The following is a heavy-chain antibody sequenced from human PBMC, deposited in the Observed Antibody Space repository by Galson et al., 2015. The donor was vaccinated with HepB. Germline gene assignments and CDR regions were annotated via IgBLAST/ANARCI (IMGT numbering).Heavy chain of an antibody. D-gene: IGHD5-12*01. Sequence: SLRLSCAASGFTFSTYAMSWVRQAPGKGLEWVSGISGIDGSTYYADSVKGRFTISRDNSKNTLFLQMNSLRADDTAVYYCARQLAIGYWGQGTLVTVSS. CDR3: ARQLAIGY. CDR2: ISGIDGST. J-gene: IGHJ4*02. CDR1: GFTFSTYA. V-gene: IGHV3-23*01.